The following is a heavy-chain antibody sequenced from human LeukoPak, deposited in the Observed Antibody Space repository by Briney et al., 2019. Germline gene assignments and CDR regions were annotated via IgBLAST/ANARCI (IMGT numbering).Heavy chain of an antibody. V-gene: IGHV1-69*13. CDR2: IITIFGTG. CDR1: GGTFSSDA. CDR3: ARARKPNSSGWFPPSGGVSWFDP. Sequence: SVKASRKASGGTFSSDAISWVREGPGQGLEWVGGIITIFGTGNYEQKFQGRGTITADESANTAYMELNSLRSDDTAMYYCARARKPNSSGWFPPSGGVSWFDPWGQGTLVTVSS. J-gene: IGHJ5*02. D-gene: IGHD6-19*01.